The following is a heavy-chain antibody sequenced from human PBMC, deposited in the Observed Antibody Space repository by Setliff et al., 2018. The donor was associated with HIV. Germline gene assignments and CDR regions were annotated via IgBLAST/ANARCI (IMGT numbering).Heavy chain of an antibody. CDR3: VRVGTYDYVGGNYRPFYYYMDV. CDR2: INPDGSHR. D-gene: IGHD3-16*02. V-gene: IGHV3-7*03. CDR1: GFTFTISW. Sequence: QPGGSLRLSCVASGFTFTISWMNWVRQAPGKGLEWVANINPDGSHRDYVDSVKGRVTISRDNAKNSLYLQMNSLRAEDTAVYYCVRVGTYDYVGGNYRPFYYYMDVWGKGTPVTVSS. J-gene: IGHJ6*03.